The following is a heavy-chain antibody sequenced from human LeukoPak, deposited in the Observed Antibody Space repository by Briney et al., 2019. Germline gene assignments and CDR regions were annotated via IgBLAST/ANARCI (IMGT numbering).Heavy chain of an antibody. Sequence: ASVKVPCKASGYTFTGYYMHWVRQAPGQGLEWMGWINPNSGGTNYAQKFQGSVTMTRDTSISTAYMELSRLRSDDTAVYYCARGSSLLHKFAIDYWGQGTLVTVSS. CDR3: ARGSSLLHKFAIDY. CDR1: GYTFTGYY. J-gene: IGHJ4*02. V-gene: IGHV1-2*02. D-gene: IGHD2-15*01. CDR2: INPNSGGT.